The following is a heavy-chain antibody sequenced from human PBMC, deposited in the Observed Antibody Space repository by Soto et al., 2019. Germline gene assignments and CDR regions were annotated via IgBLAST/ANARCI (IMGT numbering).Heavy chain of an antibody. D-gene: IGHD4-17*01. CDR2: ISLEGENA. V-gene: IGHV1-18*01. Sequence: VQLVQSGAEVKKPGASVRVSCKGSGYTFTSFGLSWVRQAPGQGAESMGGISLEGENATYAHTLPGRITMSTDTSTTTADMDLRSLPSDDAAVYYCTRDLLFVSPSTVTTDAYWGQGTLVSVS. CDR3: TRDLLFVSPSTVTTDAY. J-gene: IGHJ4*02. CDR1: GYTFTSFG.